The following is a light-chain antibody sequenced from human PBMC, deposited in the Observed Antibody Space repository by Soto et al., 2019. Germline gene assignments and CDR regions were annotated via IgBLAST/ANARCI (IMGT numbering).Light chain of an antibody. J-gene: IGLJ1*01. Sequence: QSVLTQPASVSGSPGQSITITCTGTSSDVGGYNYVSWYQQHPGKAPKVLISDVSNRPSGISNRFSGSKSGNTASLTISGLQAEDEADYYCCSYTSIDTWVFGTGTKLTVL. CDR3: CSYTSIDTWV. CDR1: SSDVGGYNY. V-gene: IGLV2-14*03. CDR2: DVS.